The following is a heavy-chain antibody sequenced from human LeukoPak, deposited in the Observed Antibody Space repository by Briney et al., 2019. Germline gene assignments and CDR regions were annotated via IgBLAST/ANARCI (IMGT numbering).Heavy chain of an antibody. CDR2: INYSGST. J-gene: IGHJ6*03. D-gene: IGHD3-16*02. CDR1: GGSISSGDYY. Sequence: SQTLSLTCAVSGGSISSGDYYWSWLRPPPGQGLEWIGYINYSGSTHYNPSLQSRVTISVDTSKTQFSLKRSSVTGADPAGYYCARISFCRYVWRKGTTVTVSS. CDR3: ARISFCRYV. V-gene: IGHV4-30-4*01.